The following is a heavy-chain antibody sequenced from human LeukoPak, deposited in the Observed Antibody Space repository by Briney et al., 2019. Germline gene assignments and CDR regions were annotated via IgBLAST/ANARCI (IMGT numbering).Heavy chain of an antibody. CDR2: SNPNSGGT. Sequence: EASVKVSCKASGYTFTGYYMHWVRQAPGQGLEWMGWSNPNSGGTNYAQKFQGRVTMTRDTSISTAYMELSRLRSDDTAVYYCARAGYYYGGREGVFDYWGQGTLVTVSS. D-gene: IGHD3-22*01. CDR3: ARAGYYYGGREGVFDY. V-gene: IGHV1-2*02. J-gene: IGHJ4*02. CDR1: GYTFTGYY.